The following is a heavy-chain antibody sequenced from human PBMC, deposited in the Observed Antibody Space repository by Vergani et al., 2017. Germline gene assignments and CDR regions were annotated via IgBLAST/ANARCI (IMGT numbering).Heavy chain of an antibody. CDR3: ARGSVVGAIFDY. CDR2: IYYSGST. CDR1: GGSISSYY. Sequence: QVQLQESGPGLVKPSETLSLTCTVSGGSISSYYWSWIRQPPGKGLEWIWYIYYSGSTNYNPSLKSRVTISVDTSKNQFSLKLSSVTAADTAVYYCARGSVVGAIFDYWGQGTLVTVSS. D-gene: IGHD1-26*01. V-gene: IGHV4-59*01. J-gene: IGHJ4*02.